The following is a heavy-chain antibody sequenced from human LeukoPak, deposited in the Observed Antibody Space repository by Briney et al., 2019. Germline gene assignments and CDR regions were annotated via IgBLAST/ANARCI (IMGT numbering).Heavy chain of an antibody. D-gene: IGHD1-26*01. Sequence: ASVKVSCKASGGTFSSYAISWVRQAPGQGLEWMGGIIPIFGTANYAQKFQGRVTITADKSTSTDYMELTSLTSDDTAVYYCARDNSVGETAWWFDPWGQGTLVTVSS. J-gene: IGHJ5*02. CDR2: IIPIFGTA. CDR3: ARDNSVGETAWWFDP. CDR1: GGTFSSYA. V-gene: IGHV1-69*06.